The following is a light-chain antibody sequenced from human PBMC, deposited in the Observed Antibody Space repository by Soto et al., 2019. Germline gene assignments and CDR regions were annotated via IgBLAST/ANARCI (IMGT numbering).Light chain of an antibody. CDR2: GAS. Sequence: EIVLTQSPGTLSLSPGQRATLSCRASQSLSSNYLAWYQQTPGLAPRLLIYGASSRATGIPDRFSGSASGTDFTLSISRLEPEDFAVYYCHQYDSSPLPFGGGTKVEIK. CDR3: HQYDSSPLP. J-gene: IGKJ4*01. V-gene: IGKV3-20*01. CDR1: QSLSSNY.